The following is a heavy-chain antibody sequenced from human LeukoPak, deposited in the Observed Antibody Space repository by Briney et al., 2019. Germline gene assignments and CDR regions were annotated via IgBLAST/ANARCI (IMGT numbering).Heavy chain of an antibody. CDR1: GLTFSSYG. J-gene: IGHJ4*02. CDR3: TNGPSKDGYNYSFDY. Sequence: GGSLRLSCAVTGLTFSSYGMNWIRQAPGKGPEWVAFIPYDETNKYYADSVEGRFTISRDKSKNTLYLQMNSLRPEDTAVYYCTNGPSKDGYNYSFDYWGQGTLVTVSS. D-gene: IGHD5-24*01. CDR2: IPYDETNK. V-gene: IGHV3-30*02.